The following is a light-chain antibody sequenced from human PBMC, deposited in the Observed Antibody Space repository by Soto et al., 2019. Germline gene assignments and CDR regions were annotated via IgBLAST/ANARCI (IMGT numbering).Light chain of an antibody. J-gene: IGKJ2*01. CDR1: QIVTSS. CDR2: DTF. V-gene: IGKV3-11*01. CDR3: QLRSDWPPTYT. Sequence: EIVLTQSPATLSLSPGTGATLSCRASQIVTSSLAWYQQRPGRAPRILIYDTFTRATGIPARFSAKGAGTDFTLTISSLEPEDSAVYFCQLRSDWPPTYTFGQGTKLE.